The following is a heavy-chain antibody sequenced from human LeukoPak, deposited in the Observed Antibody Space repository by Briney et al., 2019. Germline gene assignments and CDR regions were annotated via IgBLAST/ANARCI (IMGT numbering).Heavy chain of an antibody. CDR1: GFTFSSYG. CDR3: AKRITYYYGSGYGMDV. V-gene: IGHV3-30*18. J-gene: IGHJ6*04. CDR2: ISYDGSNK. D-gene: IGHD3-10*01. Sequence: GGSLRLSCAASGFTFSSYGMHWVRQAPGKGLEWVAVISYDGSNKYYADSVKGRFTISRDNSENTLYLQMNSLRAEDTAVYYCAKRITYYYGSGYGMDVWGKGTTVTVSS.